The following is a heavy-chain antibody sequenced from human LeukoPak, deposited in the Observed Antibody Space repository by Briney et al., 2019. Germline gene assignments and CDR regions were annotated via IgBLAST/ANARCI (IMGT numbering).Heavy chain of an antibody. D-gene: IGHD3-3*01. V-gene: IGHV4-34*01. CDR3: ARLGQIFGVVIEDY. CDR2: INHSGST. Sequence: PSETLSLTCAVYGGSFSGYYWSWIRQPPGKGLEWIGEINHSGSTNYNPSLKSRVTISVDTSKNQFSLKLSSVTAADTAVYYCARLGQIFGVVIEDYWGQGTLVTISS. J-gene: IGHJ4*02. CDR1: GGSFSGYY.